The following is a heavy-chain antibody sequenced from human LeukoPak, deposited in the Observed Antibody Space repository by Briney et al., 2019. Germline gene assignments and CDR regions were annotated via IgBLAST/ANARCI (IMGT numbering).Heavy chain of an antibody. D-gene: IGHD2-15*01. CDR3: ASGLGYCSGGSCYGASKDAFDI. Sequence: GGSLRLSCAASGFTFSSYGMHWVRQAPGKGLEWVAVIWYDGSNKYYADSVKGRFTISRDNSKNTLYLQMNSLRAEDTAVYYCASGLGYCSGGSCYGASKDAFDIWGQGTMVTVSS. J-gene: IGHJ3*02. CDR1: GFTFSSYG. V-gene: IGHV3-33*01. CDR2: IWYDGSNK.